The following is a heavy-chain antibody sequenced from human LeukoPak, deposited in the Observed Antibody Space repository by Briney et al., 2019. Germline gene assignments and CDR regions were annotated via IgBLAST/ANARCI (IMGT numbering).Heavy chain of an antibody. D-gene: IGHD3-16*01. CDR2: IIPILGIA. Sequence: SVKVSCKASGGTFSSYAISWVRQAPGQGLEWMGRIIPILGIANYAQKFQGRVTITADKSTSTAYMELSSLRAEDTAVYYCARDSVYLAPQVFDYWGQGTLVTVSS. J-gene: IGHJ4*02. CDR3: ARDSVYLAPQVFDY. CDR1: GGTFSSYA. V-gene: IGHV1-69*04.